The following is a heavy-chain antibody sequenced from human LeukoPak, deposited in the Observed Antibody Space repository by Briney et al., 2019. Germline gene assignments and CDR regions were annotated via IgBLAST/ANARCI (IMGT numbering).Heavy chain of an antibody. J-gene: IGHJ6*04. Sequence: PSETLSLTCTVSGGSISSSSYYWGWIRQPPGKGLEWIGSIYYSGSTYYNPSLKSRVTISVDRSKNQFSLKLSSVTAADTAVYYCARDTLVAGTGLQMDVWGKGTTVTVSS. CDR2: IYYSGST. V-gene: IGHV4-39*07. CDR3: ARDTLVAGTGLQMDV. CDR1: GGSISSSSYY. D-gene: IGHD6-19*01.